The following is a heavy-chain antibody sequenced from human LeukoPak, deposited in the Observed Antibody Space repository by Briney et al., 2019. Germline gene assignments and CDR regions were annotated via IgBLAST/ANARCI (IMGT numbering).Heavy chain of an antibody. D-gene: IGHD1-26*01. CDR3: SRESGAFCPFGY. V-gene: IGHV4-4*02. Sequence: SETLSLTCGVSGGSIRSTNWWSWVRQPPGQGLEWIGEISLTGETNYNPSLKGRVTMSLDGSRNQLSLTLTSVTAADTAIYYCSRESGAFCPFGYWGQGTLVIVPP. CDR2: ISLTGET. J-gene: IGHJ4*02. CDR1: GGSIRSTNW.